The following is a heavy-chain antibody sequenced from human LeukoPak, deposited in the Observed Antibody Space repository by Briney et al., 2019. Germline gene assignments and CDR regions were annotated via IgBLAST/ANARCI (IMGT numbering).Heavy chain of an antibody. CDR2: ISSSSSYI. CDR3: ARDLGTTVTTYLDY. V-gene: IGHV3-21*01. CDR1: GFTFNNYA. Sequence: PGGSLRLSCAASGFTFNNYAMHWVRQAPGKGLEWVSSISSSSSYIYYADSVKGRFTISRDNAKNSLYLRMNSLRAEDTAVYYCARDLGTTVTTYLDYWGQGTLVTVSS. J-gene: IGHJ4*02. D-gene: IGHD4-17*01.